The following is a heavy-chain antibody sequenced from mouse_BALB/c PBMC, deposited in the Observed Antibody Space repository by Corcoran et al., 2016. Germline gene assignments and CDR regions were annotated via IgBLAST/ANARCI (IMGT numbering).Heavy chain of an antibody. J-gene: IGHJ2*01. V-gene: IGHV9-1*02. CDR2: INTYTGES. D-gene: IGHD2-10*02. CDR3: ARRGYGNYFDY. CDR1: GYTFTNYG. Sequence: QIQLVQSGPELKKPGETVKISCKASGYTFTNYGMNWVKQAPGKGLKWMGWINTYTGESTYADDFKGRFAFSLETSASTAYLQINNLKNEDMATYFCARRGYGNYFDYWGQGTTLTVSS.